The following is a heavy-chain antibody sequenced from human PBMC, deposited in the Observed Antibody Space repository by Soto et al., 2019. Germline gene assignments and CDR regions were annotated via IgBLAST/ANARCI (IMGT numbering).Heavy chain of an antibody. CDR1: GGSISSGGYY. V-gene: IGHV4-31*03. CDR2: IYYSGST. J-gene: IGHJ4*02. CDR3: ARRGVRDTSYYFDY. Sequence: SETLSLTCTVSGGSISSGGYYWSWIRQHPGKGLEWIGYIYYSGSTYYNPSLKSRVTISVDTSKNQFSLKLSSVTAADTAVYYCARRGVRDTSYYFDYWGQGTLVTVSS.